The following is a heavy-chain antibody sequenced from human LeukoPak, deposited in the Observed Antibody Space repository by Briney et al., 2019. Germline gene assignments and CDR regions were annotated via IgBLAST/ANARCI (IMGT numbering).Heavy chain of an antibody. CDR1: GDPISSGSYY. CDR2: ISTSGTT. D-gene: IGHD3-22*01. CDR3: ARDEGYSGDYYYYYYIDI. V-gene: IGHV4-61*02. Sequence: SETLSLTCTVSGDPISSGSYYWSWIRQPAGKGLEWIGRISTSGTTNYNPSFKSRVTISVDTSKNQFSLRLSSVTAADTAVYYCARDEGYSGDYYYYYYIDIWGKGTTVTISS. J-gene: IGHJ6*03.